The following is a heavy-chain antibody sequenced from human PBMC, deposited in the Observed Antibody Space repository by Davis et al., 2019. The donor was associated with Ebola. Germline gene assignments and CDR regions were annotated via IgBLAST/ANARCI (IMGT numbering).Heavy chain of an antibody. CDR1: GGTFSSYA. J-gene: IGHJ4*02. CDR2: ISAYNGNT. D-gene: IGHD6-19*01. V-gene: IGHV1-18*01. Sequence: ASVKVSCKASGGTFSSYAISWVRQAPGQGLEWMGWISAYNGNTNYAQKLQGRVTMTTDTSTRTAYMELRSLRSDDTAVYYCARDGIAVAVLDYWGQGTLVTVSS. CDR3: ARDGIAVAVLDY.